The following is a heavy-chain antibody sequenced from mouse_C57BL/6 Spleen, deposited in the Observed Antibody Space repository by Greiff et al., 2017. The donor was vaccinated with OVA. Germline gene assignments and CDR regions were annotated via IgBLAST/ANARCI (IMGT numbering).Heavy chain of an antibody. CDR3: ARNDYDDGGDFDY. D-gene: IGHD2-4*01. Sequence: VQLQQSGPELVKPGASVKMSCKASGYTFTDYNMHWVKQSHGKSLEWIGYINPNNGGTSYNQKFKGKATLTVNKSSSTAYMELRSLTSEDSAVYYCARNDYDDGGDFDYWGQGTTLTVSS. CDR2: INPNNGGT. CDR1: GYTFTDYN. J-gene: IGHJ2*01. V-gene: IGHV1-22*01.